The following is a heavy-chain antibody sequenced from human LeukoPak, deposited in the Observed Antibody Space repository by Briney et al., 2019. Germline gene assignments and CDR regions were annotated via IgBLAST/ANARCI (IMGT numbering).Heavy chain of an antibody. CDR2: IYYSGST. CDR1: GGSISSGDYY. V-gene: IGHV4-61*08. D-gene: IGHD3-10*01. J-gene: IGHJ6*02. Sequence: SETLSLTCTVSGGSISSGDYYWSWIRQPPGKGLEWIGYIYYSGSTNYNPSLKSRVTISVDTSKNQFSLKLSSVTAADTAVYYCARGQYGSGSPGDYGMDVWGQGTTVTVSS. CDR3: ARGQYGSGSPGDYGMDV.